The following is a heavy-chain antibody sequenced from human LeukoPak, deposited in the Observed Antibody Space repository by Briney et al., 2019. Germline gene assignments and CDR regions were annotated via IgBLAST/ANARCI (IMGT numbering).Heavy chain of an antibody. CDR2: INSDGSST. Sequence: GGSLGLSCAASGFTFSSYWMHWVRQAPGKGLVWVSRINSDGSSTSYADSVKGRFTISRDNAKNTLYLQMNSLRAEDTAVYYCARAFRKPQSGSYDYWGQGTLVTVSS. J-gene: IGHJ4*02. CDR3: ARAFRKPQSGSYDY. D-gene: IGHD1-26*01. CDR1: GFTFSSYW. V-gene: IGHV3-74*01.